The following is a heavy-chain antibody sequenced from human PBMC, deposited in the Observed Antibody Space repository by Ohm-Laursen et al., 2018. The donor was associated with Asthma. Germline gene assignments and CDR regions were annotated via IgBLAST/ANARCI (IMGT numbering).Heavy chain of an antibody. CDR3: ARDVMEWYLPAFDF. D-gene: IGHD3-3*01. Sequence: SLRLSCAASGFTFNRHGMHWVRQAPGNGLEWVALISYDGRKEYYADSLQGRFTISRDNSKNTVYLQMNSLRPDDTAVYYCARDVMEWYLPAFDFWGQGTLVTVSS. CDR1: GFTFNRHG. V-gene: IGHV3-30*03. CDR2: ISYDGRKE. J-gene: IGHJ4*02.